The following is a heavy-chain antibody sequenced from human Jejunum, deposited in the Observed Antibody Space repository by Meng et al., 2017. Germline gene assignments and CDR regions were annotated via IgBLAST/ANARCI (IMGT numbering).Heavy chain of an antibody. J-gene: IGHJ4*02. D-gene: IGHD2-8*01. CDR2: ISRTGAFI. CDR3: AKESGHNGGWDHLDY. V-gene: IGHV3-23*01. Sequence: ESLKISCAASGFTFSAYDMNWLRQAPGKGLGWVSAISRTGAFIYYADSVKGRFTISRDNSRSTLFLEINTLRVDDTAVYYCAKESGHNGGWDHLDYWGQGTLVTVSS. CDR1: GFTFSAYD.